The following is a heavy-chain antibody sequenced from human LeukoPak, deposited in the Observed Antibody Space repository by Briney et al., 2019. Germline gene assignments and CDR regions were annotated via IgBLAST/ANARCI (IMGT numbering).Heavy chain of an antibody. V-gene: IGHV3-21*04. D-gene: IGHD3-10*01. CDR3: ANPIRGVINDY. J-gene: IGHJ4*02. CDR1: GFTFSSYS. Sequence: GGSLRLSCAASGFTFSSYSMNWVRQAPGKGLEWVSSISSSSSYIYYADSVKGRFTISRDNAKNSLYLQMNSLRAEGTAVYYCANPIRGVINDYWGQGTLVTVSS. CDR2: ISSSSSYI.